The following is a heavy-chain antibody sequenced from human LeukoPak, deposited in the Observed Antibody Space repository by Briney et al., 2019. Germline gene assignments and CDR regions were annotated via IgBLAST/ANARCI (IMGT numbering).Heavy chain of an antibody. J-gene: IGHJ3*02. D-gene: IGHD5-24*01. CDR3: ARGEMATIMGAFDI. Sequence: SVKVSCKASGGTFSSYAISWVRQAPGQGLEWMGGIIPIFGTANYAQKFQGRVTITTDESTSTAYMELSRLRSDDTAVYYCARGEMATIMGAFDIWGQGTMVTVSS. V-gene: IGHV1-69*05. CDR2: IIPIFGTA. CDR1: GGTFSSYA.